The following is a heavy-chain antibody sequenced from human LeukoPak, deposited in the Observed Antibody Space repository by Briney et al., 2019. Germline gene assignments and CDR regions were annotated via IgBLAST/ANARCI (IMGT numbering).Heavy chain of an antibody. J-gene: IGHJ2*01. V-gene: IGHV3-74*01. D-gene: IGHD2-21*02. CDR3: ARDIFEAYCGGDCYSRDFDR. CDR2: INIDGSSG. Sequence: GGSLRLSCAASGFTFRSYWMHWVRKAPGKGLVWVSRINIDGSSGSYADSVEGRFTISRDNAKNTVYLQMNRLRAEDTAVYYCARDIFEAYCGGDCYSRDFDRWGRGTLVTVSS. CDR1: GFTFRSYW.